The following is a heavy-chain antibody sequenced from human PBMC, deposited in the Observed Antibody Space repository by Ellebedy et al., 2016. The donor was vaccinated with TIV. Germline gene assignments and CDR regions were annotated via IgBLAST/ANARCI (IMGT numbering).Heavy chain of an antibody. CDR3: ARDTLWFGELRKMAFDS. CDR2: IYTSGST. V-gene: IGHV4-61*02. D-gene: IGHD3-10*01. CDR1: GGSISSGSYY. Sequence: SETLSLTXTVSGGSISSGSYYWSWIRQPAGKGLEWIGRIYTSGSTNYNPSLKSRVTMSVDTSKNQFSLKLSSVTAADTAVYYCARDTLWFGELRKMAFDSWGQGTMVTVSS. J-gene: IGHJ3*02.